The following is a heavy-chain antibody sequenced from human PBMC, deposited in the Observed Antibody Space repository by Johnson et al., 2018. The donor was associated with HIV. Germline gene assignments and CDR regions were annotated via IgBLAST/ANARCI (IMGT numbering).Heavy chain of an antibody. D-gene: IGHD6-19*01. V-gene: IGHV3-30*02. J-gene: IGHJ3*02. Sequence: VQLVESGGGVVQPGGSLRLSCAASGFTFSSYGMHWVRQAPGTGLEWVAFIRYDGSNQYYASSVKCRFPISSDNSKNTLYLQMNSLRAEDTAVYYCAKLGLLAVADDAFDIWGQGTMVTVSS. CDR1: GFTFSSYG. CDR2: IRYDGSNQ. CDR3: AKLGLLAVADDAFDI.